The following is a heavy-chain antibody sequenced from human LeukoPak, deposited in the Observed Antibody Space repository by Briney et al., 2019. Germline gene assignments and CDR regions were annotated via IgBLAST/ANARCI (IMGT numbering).Heavy chain of an antibody. CDR2: ISSSSSTI. CDR3: ARDPVYDFWSDDYYMDV. CDR1: GFTFSSYS. Sequence: GGSLRLSCAASGFTFSSYSMNWVRQAPGKGLEWVSYISSSSSTIYYADSVKGRFTISRDNAKNSLYLQMNSLRAEDTAVYYCARDPVYDFWSDDYYMDVWGKGTTVTVSS. J-gene: IGHJ6*03. D-gene: IGHD3-3*01. V-gene: IGHV3-48*01.